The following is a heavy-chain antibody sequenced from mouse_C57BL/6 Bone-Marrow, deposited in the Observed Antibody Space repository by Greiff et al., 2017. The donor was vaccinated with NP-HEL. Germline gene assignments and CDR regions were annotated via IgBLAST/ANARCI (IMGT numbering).Heavy chain of an antibody. V-gene: IGHV7-3*01. CDR3: ARSIYYDYADDPFYAMDY. CDR2: IRNKANGYTT. Sequence: EVNVVESGGGLVQPGGSLSLSCAASGFTFTDYYMSWVRQPPGKALEWLGFIRNKANGYTTEYSASVKGRFTNSRDNSQSILYLQMNALRAEDSATYYCARSIYYDYADDPFYAMDYWGQGTSVTVSS. J-gene: IGHJ4*01. D-gene: IGHD2-4*01. CDR1: GFTFTDYY.